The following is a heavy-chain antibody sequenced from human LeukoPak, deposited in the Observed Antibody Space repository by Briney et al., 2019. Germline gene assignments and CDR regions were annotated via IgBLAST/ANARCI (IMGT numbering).Heavy chain of an antibody. CDR2: IYHSGST. J-gene: IGHJ1*01. D-gene: IGHD2-15*01. CDR3: AKTSRYCSGGSCYYRYFHH. V-gene: IGHV4-38-2*01. CDR1: GYSISSGYY. Sequence: PSETLSLTCAVSGYSISSGYYWGWIRQPPGKGLEWIANIYHSGSTYYNPSLKSRVTISVDTSKNQSSLKLSSVTAADTAVYYCAKTSRYCSGGSCYYRYFHHWGQGTLVTVSS.